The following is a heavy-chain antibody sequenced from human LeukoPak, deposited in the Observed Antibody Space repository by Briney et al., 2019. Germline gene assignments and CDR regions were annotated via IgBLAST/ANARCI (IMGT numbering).Heavy chain of an antibody. V-gene: IGHV1-2*02. CDR2: IYPNNGAT. D-gene: IGHD3-10*01. CDR3: ARDGPAQMVDFDY. CDR1: GYTFTSYG. Sequence: ASVKVSCKASGYTFTSYGISWVRQAPGQGLECMGWIYPNNGATAYAQKFQGRVAMTRDTSITTAYMELRRLRPDDTAVYYCARDGPAQMVDFDYWGQGTLVTVSS. J-gene: IGHJ4*02.